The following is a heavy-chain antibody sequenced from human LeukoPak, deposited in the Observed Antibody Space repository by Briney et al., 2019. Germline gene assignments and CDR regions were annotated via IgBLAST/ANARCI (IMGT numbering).Heavy chain of an antibody. Sequence: PGGSLRLSCAASGFTVSSNYMSWVRQAPGKGLEWVSVIYSGGSTYYADSVKGRFTISRDNSKNTLYLQMNSPRAEDTAVYYCARDRPQDAFDIWGQGTMVTVSS. CDR3: ARDRPQDAFDI. CDR1: GFTVSSNY. J-gene: IGHJ3*02. V-gene: IGHV3-66*01. CDR2: IYSGGST.